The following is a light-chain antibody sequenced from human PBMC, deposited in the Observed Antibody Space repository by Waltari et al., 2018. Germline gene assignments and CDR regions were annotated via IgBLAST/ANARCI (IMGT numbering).Light chain of an antibody. Sequence: DIQMTQSPSSLSASIGDRVTITCRASQSIRTYLNGYQQKPGKAPQLLIYAASSLQSGGPARCGGSGSGTDFTLTSSSLQPEDFASYFCQQCDSIPPSFGQGTKIEI. J-gene: IGKJ1*01. CDR3: QQCDSIPPS. CDR2: AAS. V-gene: IGKV1-39*01. CDR1: QSIRTY.